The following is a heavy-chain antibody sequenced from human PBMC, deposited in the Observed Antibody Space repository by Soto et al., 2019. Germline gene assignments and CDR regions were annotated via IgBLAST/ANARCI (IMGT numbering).Heavy chain of an antibody. CDR2: ISAYNGNT. CDR1: GYTFTSYH. Sequence: QVQLVQSGAEVKKPGASVKVSCKASGYTFTSYHISWVRQAPGQGLEWMGWISAYNGNTNYAQKRHGRVTMTTDTSASTAYMDLRCLGSADTAGYYCAGVAPPSDYWGQGTLVTVSS. CDR3: AGVAPPSDY. J-gene: IGHJ4*02. V-gene: IGHV1-18*01.